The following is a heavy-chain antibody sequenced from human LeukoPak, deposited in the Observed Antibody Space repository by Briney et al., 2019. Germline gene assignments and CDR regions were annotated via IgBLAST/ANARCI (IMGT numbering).Heavy chain of an antibody. D-gene: IGHD2-8*01. V-gene: IGHV3-21*01. J-gene: IGHJ3*02. Sequence: PGGSLRPSCAASGFTFSSYSMNWVRQAPGKGLEWVSFISSSTSHISYADSVKGRFTISRDNAKSSLWLQMNSLRAEDTAVYYCARATNGRFDIWGQGTMVTVSS. CDR3: ARATNGRFDI. CDR1: GFTFSSYS. CDR2: ISSSTSHI.